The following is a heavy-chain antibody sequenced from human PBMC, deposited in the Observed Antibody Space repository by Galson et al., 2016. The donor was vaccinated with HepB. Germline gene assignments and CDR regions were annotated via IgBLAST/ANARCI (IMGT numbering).Heavy chain of an antibody. V-gene: IGHV5-51*01. J-gene: IGHJ4*02. CDR1: GYTFTSHW. D-gene: IGHD5-18*01. CDR3: ARLDHRGYKYAYLDY. CDR2: IYPGDFDT. Sequence: SGAEVKKPGESLKISCKGSGYTFTSHWIGWVRQMPGKGLEVMGFIYPGDFDTRYSPSFQGQVTISADKSTTNVYLQWSRLKASDTAIYYCARLDHRGYKYAYLDYWGQATLVTVSS.